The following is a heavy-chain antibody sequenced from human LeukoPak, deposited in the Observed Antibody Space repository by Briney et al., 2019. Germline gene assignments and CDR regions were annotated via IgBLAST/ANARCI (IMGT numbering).Heavy chain of an antibody. D-gene: IGHD3-22*01. Sequence: SETLSLTCTVSGGSINSGDHHWSWIRQPPGKGLEWIGYIYYGGSTYYNPSLKSRVTVSKDTSKNQFSLQLSSVSAADTAVYYCARGYYDTSGYALDSWGQGTLVTVSS. CDR1: GGSINSGDHH. J-gene: IGHJ4*02. V-gene: IGHV4-30-4*01. CDR3: ARGYYDTSGYALDS. CDR2: IYYGGST.